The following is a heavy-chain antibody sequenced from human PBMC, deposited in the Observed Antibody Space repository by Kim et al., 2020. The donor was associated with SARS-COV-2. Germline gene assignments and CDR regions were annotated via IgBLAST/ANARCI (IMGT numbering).Heavy chain of an antibody. CDR2: INHSGST. Sequence: SETLSLTCAVYGGSFSGYYWSWIRQPPGKGLEWIGEINHSGSTNYNPSLKSRVTISVDTSKNQFSLKLSSVTAADTAVYYCARRRAGGGYCSSTSCPGWPDYFDYWGQGTLVTVSS. V-gene: IGHV4-34*01. J-gene: IGHJ4*02. CDR3: ARRRAGGGYCSSTSCPGWPDYFDY. D-gene: IGHD2-2*01. CDR1: GGSFSGYY.